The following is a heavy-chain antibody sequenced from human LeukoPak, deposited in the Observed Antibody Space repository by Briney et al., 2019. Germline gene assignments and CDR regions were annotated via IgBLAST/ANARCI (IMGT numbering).Heavy chain of an antibody. D-gene: IGHD6-13*01. V-gene: IGHV3-49*04. J-gene: IGHJ4*02. CDR3: TRDPAPAAGDY. CDR1: GFTSGDCA. Sequence: GGSLRLSCTAPGFTSGDCAMSCVRQAPGKGLEWVGFIRSKAYGGTTEYAASVKGRFTISRDDSKSIAYLQMNSLKTEDTAVYYCTRDPAPAAGDYWGQGTLVTVSS. CDR2: IRSKAYGGTT.